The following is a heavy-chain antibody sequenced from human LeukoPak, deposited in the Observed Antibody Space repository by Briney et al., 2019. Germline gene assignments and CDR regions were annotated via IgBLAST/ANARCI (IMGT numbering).Heavy chain of an antibody. V-gene: IGHV3-21*01. J-gene: IGHJ6*02. D-gene: IGHD2-2*01. CDR2: ISSSSSYI. Sequence: GGSLRLSCAASGFTFSSCSMNWVRQAPGKGLEWVSSISSSSSYIYYADSVKGRFTISRDNAKNSLYLQMNSLRAEDTAVYYCARRSSTTQEYYYYYGMDVWGQGTTVTVSS. CDR3: ARRSSTTQEYYYYYGMDV. CDR1: GFTFSSCS.